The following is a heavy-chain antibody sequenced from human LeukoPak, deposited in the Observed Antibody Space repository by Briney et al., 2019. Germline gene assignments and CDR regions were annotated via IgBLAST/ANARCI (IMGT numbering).Heavy chain of an antibody. CDR3: AKARCGSYDYYYMDV. D-gene: IGHD1-26*01. V-gene: IGHV3-33*06. J-gene: IGHJ6*03. CDR2: IWSDGSNK. Sequence: GGSLRLSCAASGFTFSSYGMHWVRQAPGKGLEWVAVIWSDGSNKYYADSVKGRFTISRDNSKNTLYLQMNSLRAEDTAVYYCAKARCGSYDYYYMDVWGKGTTVTVSS. CDR1: GFTFSSYG.